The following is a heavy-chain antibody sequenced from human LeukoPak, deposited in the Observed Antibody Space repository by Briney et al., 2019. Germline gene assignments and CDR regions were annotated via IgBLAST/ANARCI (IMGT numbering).Heavy chain of an antibody. CDR2: INPNSGDT. J-gene: IGHJ5*02. D-gene: IGHD4/OR15-4a*01. CDR3: ARVRLWRGWFDP. CDR1: GYTFTGYY. V-gene: IGHV1-2*02. Sequence: ASVKVSCKASGYTFTGYYMHWVRQAPGQGLEWMGWINPNSGDTNYAQKFQGRVTMTRDTSISTAYMELSRLRSDDTAVYYCARVRLWRGWFDPWGQGTLVTVSS.